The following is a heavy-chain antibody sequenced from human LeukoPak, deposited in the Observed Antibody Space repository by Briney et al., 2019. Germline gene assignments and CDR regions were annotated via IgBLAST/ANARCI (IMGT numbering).Heavy chain of an antibody. V-gene: IGHV4-34*01. CDR2: INHSGST. D-gene: IGHD3-10*01. Sequence: SETLSLTCAVYGGSFSGYYWSWIRQPPGKGLEWIVEINHSGSTNYNPSLKSRVTISVDTSKNQFSLKLSSVTAADTAVYYCARPGAYYGSGSYSRSKNWFDPWGEGTLVTVSS. CDR1: GGSFSGYY. J-gene: IGHJ5*02. CDR3: ARPGAYYGSGSYSRSKNWFDP.